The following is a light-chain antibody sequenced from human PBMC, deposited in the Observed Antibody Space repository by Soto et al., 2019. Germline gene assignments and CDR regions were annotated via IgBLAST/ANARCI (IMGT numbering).Light chain of an antibody. CDR2: DVS. J-gene: IGLJ2*01. V-gene: IGLV2-14*01. CDR1: SSDVGGYNY. Sequence: QSALTQPASVSGSPGQSITISCTGTSSDVGGYNYVYWYQQHPGKAPKLMIYDVSNRPSGVSNRFSGSKSGNTASLTISVLQAEDEADYYCSSYTSSSKVFVGGTKVTVL. CDR3: SSYTSSSKV.